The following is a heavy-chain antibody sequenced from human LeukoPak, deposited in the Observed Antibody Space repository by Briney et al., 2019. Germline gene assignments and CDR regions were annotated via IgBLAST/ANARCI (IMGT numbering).Heavy chain of an antibody. D-gene: IGHD4-17*01. CDR3: ARGRYGDYAVNDFDY. Sequence: GSLRLSCAASGFTFSDHYMDWVRQAPGKGLEWIGIIYHSESTYSNPSLKRRVTISLDRSKNHFSLNLSSVTAANTAVYYCARGRYGDYAVNDFDYWGQGILVTVSS. V-gene: IGHV4-38-2*01. CDR2: IYHSEST. CDR1: GFTFSDHY. J-gene: IGHJ4*02.